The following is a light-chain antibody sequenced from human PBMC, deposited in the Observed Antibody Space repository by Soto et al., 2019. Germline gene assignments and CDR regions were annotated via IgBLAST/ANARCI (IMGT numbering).Light chain of an antibody. V-gene: IGKV3-15*01. CDR2: GFSS. J-gene: IGKJ1*01. CDR3: QQYNNWPQT. CDR1: QSVSTN. Sequence: EIVMTHSPATLSVSPGERATLSCRASQSVSTNLAWYQQKPGQAPRLLIYGFSSTRATGIPARFSASGSGAEFTLTISSMQSEDFALYYCQQYNNWPQTLGQGTKVDXK.